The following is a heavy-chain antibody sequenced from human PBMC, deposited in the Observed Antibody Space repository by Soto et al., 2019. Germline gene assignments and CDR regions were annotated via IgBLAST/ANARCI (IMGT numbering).Heavy chain of an antibody. Sequence: SVKVSCKASGYTFTIYGISFVRQAPGQGLEWMGGIIPIFGTANYAQKFQGRVTITADKSTSTAYMELSSLRSEDTAVYYCARGLGQPNWFDPWGQGTLVTVSS. J-gene: IGHJ5*02. CDR3: ARGLGQPNWFDP. CDR2: IIPIFGTA. V-gene: IGHV1-69*06. D-gene: IGHD7-27*01. CDR1: GYTFTIYG.